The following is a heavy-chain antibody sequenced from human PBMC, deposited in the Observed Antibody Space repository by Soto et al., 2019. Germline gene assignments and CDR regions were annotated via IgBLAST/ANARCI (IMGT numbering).Heavy chain of an antibody. Sequence: GGSLRLSCAASGFTLSSYAMSWVRQAPGKGLEWVSAISGSGDKTYYADSVKGRFTVSRDNSKNTLYLQMNSLRAEDTAVYYCARHRALGGSSGVDVWGQGTTVTVS. D-gene: IGHD2-15*01. CDR3: ARHRALGGSSGVDV. CDR1: GFTLSSYA. J-gene: IGHJ6*02. CDR2: ISGSGDKT. V-gene: IGHV3-23*01.